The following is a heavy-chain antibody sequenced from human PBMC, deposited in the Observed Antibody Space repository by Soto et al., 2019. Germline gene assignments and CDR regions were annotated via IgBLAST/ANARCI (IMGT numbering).Heavy chain of an antibody. Sequence: QVQLVESVGGVVQPGRSLRLSCAASGFTFSSYGMHWARQAPGEGLEWVAVISYDGNRKYYADSVKGRFTISRDFSKNTVDMNVNSLRVEDTAVYFCARKGYGGRWSLDYWGQGILVTVSS. CDR2: ISYDGNRK. J-gene: IGHJ4*02. CDR1: GFTFSSYG. V-gene: IGHV3-30*03. D-gene: IGHD6-13*01. CDR3: ARKGYGGRWSLDY.